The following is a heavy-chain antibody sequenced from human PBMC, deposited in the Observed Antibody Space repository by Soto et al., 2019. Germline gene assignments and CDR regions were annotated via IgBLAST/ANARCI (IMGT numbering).Heavy chain of an antibody. CDR3: ARQDGGYYYMDV. V-gene: IGHV4-59*08. Sequence: SETLSLTCTVSGGSISSYYWSWIRQPPGKGLEWIGYIYYSGSTNYNPSLKSRVTISVDTSKNQFSLKLSSVTAADTAVYYCARQDGGYYYMDVWGKGTTVTVSS. J-gene: IGHJ6*03. CDR2: IYYSGST. D-gene: IGHD3-16*01. CDR1: GGSISSYY.